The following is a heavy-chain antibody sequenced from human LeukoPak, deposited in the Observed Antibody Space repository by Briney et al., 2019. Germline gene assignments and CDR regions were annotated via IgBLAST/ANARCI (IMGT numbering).Heavy chain of an antibody. Sequence: PSETLSLTCTVSGGSISSGGYYWSWIRQPPGKGLEWIGYIYHSGSTYYNPSLKSRVTISVDRSKNQFSLKLSSVTAADTAVYYCARAEVEMATTLHYWGQGTLVTVSS. CDR1: GGSISSGGYY. V-gene: IGHV4-30-2*01. CDR2: IYHSGST. J-gene: IGHJ4*02. CDR3: ARAEVEMATTLHY. D-gene: IGHD5-24*01.